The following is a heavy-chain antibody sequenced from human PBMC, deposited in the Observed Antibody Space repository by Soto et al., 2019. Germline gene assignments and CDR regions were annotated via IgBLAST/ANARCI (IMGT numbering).Heavy chain of an antibody. D-gene: IGHD7-27*01. Sequence: GGSLRLSCAASGFTFSSYAMSWVRQAPGKGLEWVSAISGSGGSTYYADSVKGRFTISRDNSKNTLYLQMNSLRAEDTAVYYCAKDDGMHWGLRNSWYFDLWGRGTLVTVSS. CDR3: AKDDGMHWGLRNSWYFDL. V-gene: IGHV3-23*01. CDR2: ISGSGGST. CDR1: GFTFSSYA. J-gene: IGHJ2*01.